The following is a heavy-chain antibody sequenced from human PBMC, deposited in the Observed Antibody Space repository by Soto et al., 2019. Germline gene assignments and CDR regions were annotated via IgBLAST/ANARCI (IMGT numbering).Heavy chain of an antibody. J-gene: IGHJ5*01. CDR3: ARARYGYCSQGFCYTPYDFDS. D-gene: IGHD2-2*03. CDR2: VHYIGST. Sequence: QVQLQESGPGLMKPSQTLSLTCTVSGGSVSSGDQYWTWIRQPPGKGLEWIGFVHYIGSTYYNPSLTCRGSSSVDRSRNRFSLNLQSLTAADTAVYYCARARYGYCSQGFCYTPYDFDSCGQGTLVSVSS. V-gene: IGHV4-30-4*01. CDR1: GGSVSSGDQY.